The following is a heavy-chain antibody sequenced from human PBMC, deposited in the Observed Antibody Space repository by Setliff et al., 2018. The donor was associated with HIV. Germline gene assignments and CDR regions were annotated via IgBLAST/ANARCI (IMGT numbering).Heavy chain of an antibody. V-gene: IGHV1-69*05. CDR1: GGTFSSYV. CDR2: IIPMYGVA. CDR3: ALPYCGGGYCWSSASLPPAGWFDP. Sequence: SVKVSCKASGGTFSSYVISWVRQAPGQGPEWMGGIIPMYGVANYAQKFQGRVTITTDEATSTAYMELSSLRSEDTAVYYCALPYCGGGYCWSSASLPPAGWFDPWGQGTLVTVSS. D-gene: IGHD2-15*01. J-gene: IGHJ5*02.